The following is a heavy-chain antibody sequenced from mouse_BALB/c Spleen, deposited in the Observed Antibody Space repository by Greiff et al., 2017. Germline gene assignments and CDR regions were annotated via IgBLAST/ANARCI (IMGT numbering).Heavy chain of an antibody. CDR1: GYSITSDYA. Sequence: EVQLKQSGPGLVKPSQSLSLTCTVTGYSITSDYAWNWIRQFPGNKLEWMGDISYSGSTSYNPSLKSRISITRDTSKNQFFLQLNSVTTEDTATYYCARGTYYYGSSDSLYAMDYWGQGTSVTVSA. CDR3: ARGTYYYGSSDSLYAMDY. V-gene: IGHV3-2*02. J-gene: IGHJ4*01. D-gene: IGHD1-1*01. CDR2: ISYSGST.